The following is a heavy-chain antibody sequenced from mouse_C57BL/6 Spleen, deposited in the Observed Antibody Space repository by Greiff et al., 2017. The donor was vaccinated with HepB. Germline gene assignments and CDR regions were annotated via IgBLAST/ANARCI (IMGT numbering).Heavy chain of an antibody. D-gene: IGHD1-1*01. V-gene: IGHV1-76*01. J-gene: IGHJ1*03. CDR2: IYPGSGNT. Sequence: QVQLQQSGAELVRPGASVKLSCKASGYTFTDYYINWVKQRPGQGLEWIARIYPGSGNTYYNEKFKGKATLTAEKSSSTAYMQLSSLTSEDSAVYFCAREEDGSRYFDVWGTGTTVTVSS. CDR1: GYTFTDYY. CDR3: AREEDGSRYFDV.